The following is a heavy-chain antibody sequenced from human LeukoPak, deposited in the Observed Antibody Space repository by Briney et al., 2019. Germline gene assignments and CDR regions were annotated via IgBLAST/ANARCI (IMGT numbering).Heavy chain of an antibody. CDR3: ARDLGFASGAAAAPDV. D-gene: IGHD6-13*01. Sequence: GGSLRLSCAASGFTFSSYAMHGVRQAPGKGLEGVAVISYDGSNKYYADSVKGRFTISRDNSKNTLYLQMNSLRAEDTAVYYCARDLGFASGAAAAPDVWGKGTTVTVSS. CDR2: ISYDGSNK. J-gene: IGHJ6*04. V-gene: IGHV3-30*01. CDR1: GFTFSSYA.